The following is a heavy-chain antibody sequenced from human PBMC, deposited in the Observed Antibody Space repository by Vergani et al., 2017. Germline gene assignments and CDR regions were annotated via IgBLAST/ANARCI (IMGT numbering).Heavy chain of an antibody. J-gene: IGHJ6*03. V-gene: IGHV3-15*01. D-gene: IGHD1-26*01. Sequence: EVQLVESGGGLVKPGGSLRLSCAASGFTFSNAWMSWVRQAPGKGLEWVGRIKSKTDGGTTDYAAPVKGRFTISRDDSKNTLYLQMNSLKTEDTAVYYCTTFTYSXSYFPSYYYYYMDVWGKGTTVTVSS. CDR3: TTFTYSXSYFPSYYYYYMDV. CDR2: IKSKTDGGTT. CDR1: GFTFSNAW.